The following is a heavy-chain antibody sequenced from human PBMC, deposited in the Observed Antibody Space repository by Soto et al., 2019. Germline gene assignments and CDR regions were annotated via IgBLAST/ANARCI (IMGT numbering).Heavy chain of an antibody. CDR3: ARGTSPFWSSYRFAYFDS. J-gene: IGHJ4*01. CDR2: IYYSGST. V-gene: IGHV4-31*03. D-gene: IGHD3-3*01. Sequence: SQTLSLTCTVSGGSISSGGYYWSLIRQHPRKGLEWIGYIYYSGSTYYNPSLKSRLVLSVDTSKNQFSLELDFMTAADTAVYYCARGTSPFWSSYRFAYFDSWGHGIPVTVSS. CDR1: GGSISSGGYY.